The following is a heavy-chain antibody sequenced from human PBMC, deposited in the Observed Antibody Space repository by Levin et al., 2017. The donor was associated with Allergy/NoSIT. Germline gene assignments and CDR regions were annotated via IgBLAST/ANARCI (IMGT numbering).Heavy chain of an antibody. J-gene: IGHJ3*02. V-gene: IGHV3-23*01. Sequence: QAGGSLRLSCAASGFTFSSYAMNWVRQAPGKGLEWVSAISSTGGTTLYADSVKGRFTISRDNSKNTLFLQMNSLRAEDTALYYCVKKTFPSLETHAFDIWGQGTMVTVSS. D-gene: IGHD3-16*01. CDR2: ISSTGGTT. CDR1: GFTFSSYA. CDR3: VKKTFPSLETHAFDI.